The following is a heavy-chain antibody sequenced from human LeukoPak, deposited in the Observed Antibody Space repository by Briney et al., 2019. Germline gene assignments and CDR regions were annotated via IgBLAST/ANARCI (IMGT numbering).Heavy chain of an antibody. J-gene: IGHJ3*02. CDR1: GGSISSGGYS. CDR2: IYHSGST. Sequence: SETLSLTCAVSGGSISSGGYSWSWIRQPPGKGLEWIGYIYHSGSTYYNPSLKSRVTISVDRSKNQFSLELSSVTAANTAVYYCARGIVVVRGAFDIWGQGTMVTVSS. CDR3: ARGIVVVRGAFDI. V-gene: IGHV4-30-2*01. D-gene: IGHD3-22*01.